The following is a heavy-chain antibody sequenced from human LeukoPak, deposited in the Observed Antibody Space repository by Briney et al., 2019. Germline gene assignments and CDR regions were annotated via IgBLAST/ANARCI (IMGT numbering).Heavy chain of an antibody. CDR1: GYSFTSYW. Sequence: GESLKISCKGSGYSFTSYWIGWVRQMPGKGLEWMGIIYPGDSDTRYSPSFQGQVTISADKSSSPAYLQWSSLKASDTAMYYCARHLKSPRNYGSGKGHWFDPWGQGTLVTVSS. J-gene: IGHJ5*02. V-gene: IGHV5-51*01. D-gene: IGHD3-10*01. CDR3: ARHLKSPRNYGSGKGHWFDP. CDR2: IYPGDSDT.